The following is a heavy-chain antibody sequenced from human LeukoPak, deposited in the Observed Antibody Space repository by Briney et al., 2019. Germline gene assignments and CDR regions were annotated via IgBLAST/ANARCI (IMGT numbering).Heavy chain of an antibody. V-gene: IGHV3-30*02. CDR3: AKVRDSSGWHLDY. Sequence: GGSLRLSCAASGFTFSTYGMHWVRQAPGKGLEWVAFIRSDGINKYYADSVKGRFTISRDNSKNTLYLQMNSLRAEDTAVYYCAKVRDSSGWHLDYWGQGALVTVSS. CDR2: IRSDGINK. D-gene: IGHD6-19*01. CDR1: GFTFSTYG. J-gene: IGHJ4*02.